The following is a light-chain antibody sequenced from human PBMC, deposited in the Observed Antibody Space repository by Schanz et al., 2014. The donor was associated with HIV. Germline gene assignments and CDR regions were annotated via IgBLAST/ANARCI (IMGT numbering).Light chain of an antibody. CDR1: SGDIGGYDF. J-gene: IGLJ3*02. CDR2: DFS. CDR3: SSYTSSSTWV. Sequence: QSALTQPPSASGSLGQSVTISCTGTSGDIGGYDFVSWYQQHPGKAPKLMIYDFSDRPSGISSRFSGSKSGNTASLTISGLQAEDEADYYCSSYTSSSTWVFGGGTKLTVL. V-gene: IGLV2-14*03.